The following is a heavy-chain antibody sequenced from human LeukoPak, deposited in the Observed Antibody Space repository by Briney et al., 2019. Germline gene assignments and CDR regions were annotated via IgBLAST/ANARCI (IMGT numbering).Heavy chain of an antibody. Sequence: GGSLRLSCAASGFTFSSYAMHWVRQAPGKGLEWVAVISYDGSNKYYADSVKGRFTISRDNSKNTLYLQMNSLRAEDTAVYYCARDGSGWIFDYWGQGTLVTVSS. V-gene: IGHV3-30*04. CDR2: ISYDGSNK. J-gene: IGHJ4*02. CDR3: ARDGSGWIFDY. D-gene: IGHD6-19*01. CDR1: GFTFSSYA.